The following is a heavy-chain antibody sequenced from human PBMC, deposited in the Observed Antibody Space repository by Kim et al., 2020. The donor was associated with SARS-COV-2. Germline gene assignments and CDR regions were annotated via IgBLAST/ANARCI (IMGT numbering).Heavy chain of an antibody. V-gene: IGHV4-31*03. CDR2: IYYSGST. D-gene: IGHD3-16*01. Sequence: TLSLTCTVSGGSISTGGYYWSWIRQHPGKGLEWIGHIYYSGSTSYYPSLKSRVTISRDSSKNQFSLNLTSVTAADTAVYYCARGGGFDPLDYWGQGTL. J-gene: IGHJ4*02. CDR3: ARGGGFDPLDY. CDR1: GGSISTGGYY.